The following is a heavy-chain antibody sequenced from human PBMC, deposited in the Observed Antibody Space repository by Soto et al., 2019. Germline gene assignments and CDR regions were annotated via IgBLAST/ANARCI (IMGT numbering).Heavy chain of an antibody. J-gene: IGHJ6*02. Sequence: ASVKVSCKASGYTFTSYYMHWVRQAPGQGLEWMGIINPSGGSTSYAQKFQGRVTMTRDTSTSTVYMELSSLRSEDTAVYYCARAGSGYGNYYYYGMDVWGQGTTVTVSS. CDR1: GYTFTSYY. V-gene: IGHV1-46*01. CDR2: INPSGGST. CDR3: ARAGSGYGNYYYYGMDV. D-gene: IGHD5-12*01.